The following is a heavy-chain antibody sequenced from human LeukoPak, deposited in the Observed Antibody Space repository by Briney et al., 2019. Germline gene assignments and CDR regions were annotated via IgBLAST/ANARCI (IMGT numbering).Heavy chain of an antibody. CDR1: GGSISSYY. D-gene: IGHD3-10*01. J-gene: IGHJ5*02. CDR2: IYYSGST. Sequence: SETLSLTCTVSGGSISSYYWSWIRQPPGKGLEWIGYIYYSGSTNYNPSLKSRVTISVDTSKNQFSLKLSPVTAADTAVYYCARVLLWFGELSGWFDPWGQGTLVTVSS. V-gene: IGHV4-59*08. CDR3: ARVLLWFGELSGWFDP.